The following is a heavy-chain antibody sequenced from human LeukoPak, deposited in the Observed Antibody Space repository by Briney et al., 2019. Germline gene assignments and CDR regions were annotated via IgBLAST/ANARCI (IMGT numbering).Heavy chain of an antibody. J-gene: IGHJ5*02. CDR1: GYTFTSYD. CDR2: MNPNSGNT. Sequence: GASVKVSCKASGYTFTSYDINWVRQATGQGLEWMGWMNPNSGNTGYAQKFQGRVTMTRNTSISTAYMELSSLRSEDTAVYYCARGTGYCSGGSCYYQKNWFAPWGQGTLVTVSS. D-gene: IGHD2-15*01. CDR3: ARGTGYCSGGSCYYQKNWFAP. V-gene: IGHV1-8*01.